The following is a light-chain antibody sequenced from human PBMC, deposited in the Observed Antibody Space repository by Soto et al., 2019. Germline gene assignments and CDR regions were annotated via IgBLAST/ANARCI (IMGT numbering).Light chain of an antibody. V-gene: IGLV2-14*01. CDR3: SSYTVSNTLVV. Sequence: QSALTQPASVSGSPGQSITISCTGTSSDIGSYNFVSWYQQYPGKAPKLLICDVSNRPSGVSNRFSGSKSGNTASLTISGLQAEDEADYYCSSYTVSNTLVVFGGGTKLTVL. CDR2: DVS. CDR1: SSDIGSYNF. J-gene: IGLJ2*01.